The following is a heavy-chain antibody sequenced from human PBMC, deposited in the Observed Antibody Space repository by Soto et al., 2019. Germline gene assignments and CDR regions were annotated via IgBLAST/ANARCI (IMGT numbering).Heavy chain of an antibody. CDR3: ARVRFLEWPPAY. Sequence: GSQSLSCAASGVTFSSYCMHWVRQAPGKGLEWVAVIWYDGSSKYYADSVKGRFTISRDNSKNTLYLQMNSLRAEDTAVYYCARVRFLEWPPAYWGQGTLVTVSS. CDR2: IWYDGSSK. J-gene: IGHJ4*02. CDR1: GVTFSSYC. D-gene: IGHD3-3*01. V-gene: IGHV3-33*08.